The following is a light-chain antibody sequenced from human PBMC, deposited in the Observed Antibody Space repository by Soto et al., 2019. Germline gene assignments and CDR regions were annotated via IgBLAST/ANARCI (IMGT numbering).Light chain of an antibody. CDR3: QQYGTSPLT. Sequence: EIVMTQSPATLSVSPGERATLSCRASQSVSSNLAWYQQKPGQAPRFLIYGASTRATGIPDRFSGSGSGPEFTLTISRLEPEDFAMYYCQQYGTSPLTFGGGTKVDIK. CDR2: GAS. V-gene: IGKV3-15*01. CDR1: QSVSSN. J-gene: IGKJ4*01.